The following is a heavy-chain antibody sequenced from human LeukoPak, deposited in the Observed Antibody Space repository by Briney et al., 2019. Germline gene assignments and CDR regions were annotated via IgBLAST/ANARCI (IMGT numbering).Heavy chain of an antibody. Sequence: ASVKVSCKASGYTFTSYYMHWVRQAPGQGLEWMGIINPSGGSTSYAQKFQGRVTMTRDMSTSTVYMELSSLSSEDTAVYYCARNRWLELKLHDAFDIWGQGTMVTVSS. CDR3: ARNRWLELKLHDAFDI. CDR2: INPSGGST. V-gene: IGHV1-46*01. D-gene: IGHD6-19*01. CDR1: GYTFTSYY. J-gene: IGHJ3*02.